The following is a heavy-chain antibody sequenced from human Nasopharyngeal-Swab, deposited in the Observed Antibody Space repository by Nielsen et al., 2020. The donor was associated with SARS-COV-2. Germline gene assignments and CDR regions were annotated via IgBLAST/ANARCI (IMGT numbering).Heavy chain of an antibody. V-gene: IGHV4-39*07. CDR2: IYYSGST. J-gene: IGHJ5*02. CDR1: GGSISSSSYY. D-gene: IGHD6-13*01. Sequence: GSLRLSCTVSGGSISSSSYYWGWIRQPPGKGLEWIGSIYYSGSTYYNPSLKSRVTMSVDTSKNQFSLKLSSVTAADTAVYYCAREMRIAAAGTVWFDPWGQGTLVTVSS. CDR3: AREMRIAAAGTVWFDP.